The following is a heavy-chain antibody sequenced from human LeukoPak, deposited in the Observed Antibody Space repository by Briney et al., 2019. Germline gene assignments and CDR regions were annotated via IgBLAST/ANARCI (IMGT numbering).Heavy chain of an antibody. J-gene: IGHJ4*02. D-gene: IGHD6-13*01. V-gene: IGHV3-64*01. CDR1: GFTFSSYA. Sequence: VGSLRLSCAASGFTFSSYAMHWVRQAPGKGLEYVSAISSNGGSTYYANSVKGRFTISRDNSKNTLYLQMGSLRAEDMAVYYCARGGAAAGVGFDYWGQGTLVTVSS. CDR2: ISSNGGST. CDR3: ARGGAAAGVGFDY.